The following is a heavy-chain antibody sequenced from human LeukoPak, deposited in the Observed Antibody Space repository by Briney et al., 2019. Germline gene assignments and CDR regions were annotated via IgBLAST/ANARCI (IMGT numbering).Heavy chain of an antibody. Sequence: GGSLRLSCAASEFTVSSNYMSWVRQAPGKGLEWVSAISGSGGSTYYADSVKGRFTISRDNSKNTLYLQMNSLRAEDTAVYYCAKDGGPGYCSSTSCYPLFDYWGQGALVTVSS. J-gene: IGHJ4*02. CDR1: EFTVSSNY. V-gene: IGHV3-23*01. D-gene: IGHD2-2*01. CDR3: AKDGGPGYCSSTSCYPLFDY. CDR2: ISGSGGST.